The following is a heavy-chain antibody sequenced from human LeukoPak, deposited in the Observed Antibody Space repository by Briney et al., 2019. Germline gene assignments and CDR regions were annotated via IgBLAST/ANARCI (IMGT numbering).Heavy chain of an antibody. CDR1: GFTFSSYG. J-gene: IGHJ4*02. V-gene: IGHV3-33*01. D-gene: IGHD3-9*01. Sequence: GRSLRLSCAASGFTFSSYGMHWVRQAPGKGLEWVAVIWYDGSNKYYADSVKGRFTISRDNSKNTLYLQMNSLRAEDTAVYYCARVGEHYDILTGYYLAYWGQGTLVTVSS. CDR3: ARVGEHYDILTGYYLAY. CDR2: IWYDGSNK.